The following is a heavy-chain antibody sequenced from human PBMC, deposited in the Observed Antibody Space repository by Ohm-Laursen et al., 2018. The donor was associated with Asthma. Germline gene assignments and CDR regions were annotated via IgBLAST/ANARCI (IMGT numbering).Heavy chain of an antibody. CDR1: GFTFRSYA. D-gene: IGHD5-18*01. V-gene: IGHV3-30-3*01. J-gene: IGHJ4*02. CDR2: GGSYYDGGLK. CDR3: AKTKDRGYSYGYSFDY. Sequence: SLRLSCAASGFTFRSYAMHWVRQAPGKGLEWVAVGGSYYDGGLKYYADSVNGRFTVSRDNSKNTLYLQMNSLRAEDTAVYYCAKTKDRGYSYGYSFDYWGQGTLVTVSS.